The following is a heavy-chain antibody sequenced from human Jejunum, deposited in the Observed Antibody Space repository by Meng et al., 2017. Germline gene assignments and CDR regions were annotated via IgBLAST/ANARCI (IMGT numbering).Heavy chain of an antibody. Sequence: VELVGPGGGLVQPGGSLRLFWEVFVLTFSDHLMDWVRQATGKGLEWVGRSRTKASGYTTEYAASVRGRLTVSRHDSENLVFLQMNSLKAEDTAVYYCAGGRPGSAPFDYWGRGTLVTVSS. CDR3: AGGRPGSAPFDY. J-gene: IGHJ4*02. D-gene: IGHD1-26*01. CDR1: VLTFSDHL. CDR2: SRTKASGYTT. V-gene: IGHV3-72*01.